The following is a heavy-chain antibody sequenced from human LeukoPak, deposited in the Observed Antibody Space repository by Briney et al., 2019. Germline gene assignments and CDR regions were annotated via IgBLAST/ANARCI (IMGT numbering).Heavy chain of an antibody. Sequence: SETLSLTCAVYGGSFSGYYWSWIRPPPGKGLEWIGEINHSGSTNYNPSLKSRVTISVDTSKNQFSLKLSSVTAADTAVYYCAREILDMEPLVLGNWFDPWGQGTLVTVSS. CDR1: GGSFSGYY. CDR2: INHSGST. V-gene: IGHV4-34*01. J-gene: IGHJ5*02. D-gene: IGHD2-2*03. CDR3: AREILDMEPLVLGNWFDP.